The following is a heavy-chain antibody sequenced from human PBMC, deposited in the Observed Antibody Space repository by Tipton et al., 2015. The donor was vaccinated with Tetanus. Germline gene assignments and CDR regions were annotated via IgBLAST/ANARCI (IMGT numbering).Heavy chain of an antibody. CDR1: GGSINSGGYY. V-gene: IGHV4-31*03. Sequence: TLSLTCTVSGGSINSGGYYWSWIRQHPGKGLEWIGYIYYSGSTYYNPSLKSRVTISVDTSKNQFSLKLSSVTAADTAVFYCARHNSYLCAMDVWGQGTTVTVSS. J-gene: IGHJ6*02. CDR2: IYYSGST. CDR3: ARHNSYLCAMDV. D-gene: IGHD2-2*01.